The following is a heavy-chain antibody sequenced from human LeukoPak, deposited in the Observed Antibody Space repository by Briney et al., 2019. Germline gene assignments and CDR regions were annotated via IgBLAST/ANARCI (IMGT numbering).Heavy chain of an antibody. V-gene: IGHV4-39*01. D-gene: IGHD1-26*01. Sequence: SETLSLTCTVSGGSISSSSYYWGWIRQPPGKGLEWIGGIYYSGSTYYNPSLKSRVTISVDTSKNQFSLKLSSVTAADTAVYYCASRSGSYYAFDIWGQGTMVTVSS. CDR2: IYYSGST. J-gene: IGHJ3*02. CDR3: ASRSGSYYAFDI. CDR1: GGSISSSSYY.